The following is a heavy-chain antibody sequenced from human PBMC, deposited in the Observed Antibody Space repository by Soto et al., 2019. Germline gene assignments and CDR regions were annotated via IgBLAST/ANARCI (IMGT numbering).Heavy chain of an antibody. CDR2: ISYDGSNK. J-gene: IGHJ6*02. V-gene: IGHV3-30*18. CDR3: AKGEPLISWWERVDYYAMDV. D-gene: IGHD2-21*01. Sequence: QVQLVESGGGVVQPGRSLRLSCAASGFTFSSYGMHWVRQAPGKGLEWVAVISYDGSNKYYADSVKGRFTISRDNSKNTLYLQMNSLRAEDTAVYYCAKGEPLISWWERVDYYAMDVWGQGTTVTVSS. CDR1: GFTFSSYG.